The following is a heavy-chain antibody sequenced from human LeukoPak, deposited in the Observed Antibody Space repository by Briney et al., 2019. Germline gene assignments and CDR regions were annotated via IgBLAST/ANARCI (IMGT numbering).Heavy chain of an antibody. CDR2: IYPGDSDT. CDR1: GYSFTSYW. V-gene: IGHV5-51*01. CDR3: ARHLDYGWPLGMDV. J-gene: IGHJ6*02. Sequence: PGASLKISCKGSGYSFTSYWICWVRQMPREDLEWLGIIYPGDSDTRYSPSFQGQVTISADKSISTAYLRWSSLKASDTAMYYCARHLDYGWPLGMDVWGQGTTVTVSS. D-gene: IGHD4-17*01.